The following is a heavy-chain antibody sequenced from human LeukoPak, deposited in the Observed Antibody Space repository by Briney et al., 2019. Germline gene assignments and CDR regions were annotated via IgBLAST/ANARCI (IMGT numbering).Heavy chain of an antibody. CDR3: ASPYYYDSSGYPPTDYYYMDV. CDR2: INPSGGST. D-gene: IGHD3-22*01. V-gene: IGHV1-46*01. Sequence: GASVKVSCKASGGTFSTHAISWVRQAPGQGLEWMGIINPSGGSTSYAQKFQGRVTMTRDMSTSTVYMELSSLRSEDTAVYYCASPYYYDSSGYPPTDYYYMDVWGKGTTVTVSS. J-gene: IGHJ6*03. CDR1: GGTFSTHA.